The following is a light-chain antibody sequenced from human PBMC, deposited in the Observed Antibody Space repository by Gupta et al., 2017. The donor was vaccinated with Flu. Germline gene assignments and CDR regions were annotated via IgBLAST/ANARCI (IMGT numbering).Light chain of an antibody. CDR2: DAS. CDR3: QQRGHWPPT. J-gene: IGKJ5*01. CDR1: QTISTY. V-gene: IGKV3-11*01. Sequence: PASLSLSPGERVTLPCRASQTISTYLAWYQQKPGQAPRLLIYDASDTASGVPARFSGSGSGTDFTLTISSIEPEDFAVYYCQQRGHWPPTFGQGTRLEIK.